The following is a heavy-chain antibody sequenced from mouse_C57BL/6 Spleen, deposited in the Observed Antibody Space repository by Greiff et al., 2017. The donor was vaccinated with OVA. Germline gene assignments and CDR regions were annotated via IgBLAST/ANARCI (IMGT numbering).Heavy chain of an antibody. Sequence: EVKLMESGGGLVQPGGSLKLSCAASGFTFSDYYMYWVRQTPEKRLEWVAYISNGGGSTYYPDTVKGRFTISRDNAKNTLYLQMSRLKSEDTAMYYCARRGSYYGSSGGYFDVWGTGTTVTVSS. CDR3: ARRGSYYGSSGGYFDV. J-gene: IGHJ1*03. CDR1: GFTFSDYY. V-gene: IGHV5-12*01. CDR2: ISNGGGST. D-gene: IGHD1-1*01.